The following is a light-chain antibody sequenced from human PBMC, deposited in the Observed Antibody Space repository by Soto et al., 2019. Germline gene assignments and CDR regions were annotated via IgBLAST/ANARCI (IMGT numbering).Light chain of an antibody. CDR1: SSDVGGYNY. J-gene: IGLJ1*01. Sequence: QSVLTQPASVSGSPGQSITISCTGTSSDVGGYNYVSWYQQHPGKAPKLMIYEVNNRPSGVSNRFSGSKSGNTASLTISGLQAEDEADYYCSSFTSTRTYVFGTGTKLTVL. V-gene: IGLV2-14*01. CDR2: EVN. CDR3: SSFTSTRTYV.